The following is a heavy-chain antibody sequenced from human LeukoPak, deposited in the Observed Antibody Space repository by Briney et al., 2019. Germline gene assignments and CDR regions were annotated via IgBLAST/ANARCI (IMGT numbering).Heavy chain of an antibody. CDR1: GFSFRSYW. Sequence: GGSLRLSCVASGFSFRSYWMSWVRQAPGKGLEWVANIKEDGSEKHYVDSVKGRFTISRDSAKSSLYLQMNSLRVEDTAVYSCARDYGDHLFDYWGQGTLVTVSS. D-gene: IGHD4-17*01. CDR2: IKEDGSEK. J-gene: IGHJ4*02. V-gene: IGHV3-7*05. CDR3: ARDYGDHLFDY.